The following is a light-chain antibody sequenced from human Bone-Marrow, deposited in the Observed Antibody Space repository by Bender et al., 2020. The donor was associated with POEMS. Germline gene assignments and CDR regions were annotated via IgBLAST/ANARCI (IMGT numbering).Light chain of an antibody. CDR3: ATWDDNLNGPV. CDR1: SSNIGSNT. V-gene: IGLV1-44*01. CDR2: INN. Sequence: QSVLTQPPSASGTPGQSVTISCSGGSSNIGSNTMNWYQQLPGTAPKLLIYINNQRPSGVPDRFSGSESGTSASLAISGLQPEDEAVYYCATWDDNLNGPVFGGGTTLTVL. J-gene: IGLJ3*02.